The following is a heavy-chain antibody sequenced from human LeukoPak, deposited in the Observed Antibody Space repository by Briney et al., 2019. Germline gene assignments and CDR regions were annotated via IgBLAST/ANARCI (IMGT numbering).Heavy chain of an antibody. J-gene: IGHJ4*02. CDR2: IYTSGST. CDR3: ARLIVATMRRGYYFDY. D-gene: IGHD5-12*01. Sequence: PSQTLSLTCTVSGGSISSGSYYWSWIRQPAGKGLEWIGRIYTSGSTNYNPSLKSRVTISVDASKNQFSLKLSSVTAADTAVYYCARLIVATMRRGYYFDYWGQGTLVTVSS. CDR1: GGSISSGSYY. V-gene: IGHV4-61*02.